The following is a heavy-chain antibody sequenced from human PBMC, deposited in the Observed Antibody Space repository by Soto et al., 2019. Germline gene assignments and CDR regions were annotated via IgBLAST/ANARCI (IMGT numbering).Heavy chain of an antibody. J-gene: IGHJ3*02. CDR3: ARDLVEVGDPDAFDI. Sequence: QVQLVQSGAEVKKPGASVKVSCKASGYTFTSYGISWVRQAPGQGLEWMGWISAYNGNTNYAQKLQGRVTMTTDTSTSTASMELRSLRSDDTAVSYCARDLVEVGDPDAFDIWGQGTMVTVSS. V-gene: IGHV1-18*01. D-gene: IGHD4-17*01. CDR1: GYTFTSYG. CDR2: ISAYNGNT.